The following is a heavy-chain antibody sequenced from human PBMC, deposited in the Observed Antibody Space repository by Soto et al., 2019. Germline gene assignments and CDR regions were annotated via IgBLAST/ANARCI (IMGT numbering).Heavy chain of an antibody. Sequence: GASVKVSCKASGYTFTSYYMHWVRQAPGQGLEWMGIINPSGGYTSYAQKFQGRVTMTRDTSTRTVYMELSSLRSEDTAVYYCARAGGGSDYYYYYGMDVWGQGTTVTASS. CDR3: ARAGGGSDYYYYYGMDV. CDR2: INPSGGYT. D-gene: IGHD2-15*01. CDR1: GYTFTSYY. J-gene: IGHJ6*02. V-gene: IGHV1-46*01.